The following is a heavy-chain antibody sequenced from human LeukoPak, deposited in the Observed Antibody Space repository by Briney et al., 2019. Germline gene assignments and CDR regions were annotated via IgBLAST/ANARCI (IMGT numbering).Heavy chain of an antibody. V-gene: IGHV3-7*04. D-gene: IGHD5-24*01. Sequence: PGGSLRLSCVASGFTVDTYWMSWVRQAPGKGLDWVAHIKEDGTRKYYVDSVRGRFTISRDNAKNSLYLQMNGLRAEDTAIYYCTRVGYIDEGIDYWGQGTLVTVSS. CDR3: TRVGYIDEGIDY. CDR1: GFTVDTYW. J-gene: IGHJ4*02. CDR2: IKEDGTRK.